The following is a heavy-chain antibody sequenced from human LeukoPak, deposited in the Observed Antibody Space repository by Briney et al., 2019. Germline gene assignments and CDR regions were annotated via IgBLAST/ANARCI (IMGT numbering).Heavy chain of an antibody. D-gene: IGHD6-13*01. CDR3: ARGPFRDSSSWYYFDY. CDR2: VFYIGST. CDR1: GGSISSYF. Sequence: SETLSLTCTVSGGSISSYFWSWIRQPPGKGLEWIGYVFYIGSTNYNPSLKSRVTLSVDTSKNQFSLNLRSVTAADTAVYYCARGPFRDSSSWYYFDYWGQGTLVTVSS. V-gene: IGHV4-59*01. J-gene: IGHJ4*02.